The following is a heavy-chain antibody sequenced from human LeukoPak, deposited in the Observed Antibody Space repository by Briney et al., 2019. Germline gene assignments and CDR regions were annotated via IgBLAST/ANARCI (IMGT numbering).Heavy chain of an antibody. J-gene: IGHJ5*02. CDR2: INAGNGNT. CDR3: ARPHNSGWEFDP. V-gene: IGHV1-3*01. CDR1: GYTFTSYA. Sequence: ASVKVSCKASGYTFTSYAMHWVRQAPGQRHEWMGWINAGNGNTKYSQKFQGRVTITRDTSASTAYMELSILRSEDTAVYYCARPHNSGWEFDPWGQGTLVTVSS. D-gene: IGHD5-12*01.